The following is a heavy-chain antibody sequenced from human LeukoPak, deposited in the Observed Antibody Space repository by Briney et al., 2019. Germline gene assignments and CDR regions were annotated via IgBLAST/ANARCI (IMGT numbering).Heavy chain of an antibody. D-gene: IGHD6-19*01. J-gene: IGHJ1*01. CDR3: ARVFSDSSGWYTAEYFQH. V-gene: IGHV1-2*02. CDR2: INPNIGVT. CDR1: GYTFTGYF. Sequence: GASVKVSCKASGYTFTGYFMHWVRQAPGQGLEWMGWINPNIGVTNYAQKFQGRVTLTRDTSINTAYMELSRLRSDDTAVYYCARVFSDSSGWYTAEYFQHWGQGTLVTVSS.